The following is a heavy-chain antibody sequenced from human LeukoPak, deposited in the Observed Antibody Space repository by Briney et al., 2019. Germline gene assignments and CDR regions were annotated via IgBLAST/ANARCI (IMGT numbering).Heavy chain of an antibody. Sequence: GGSLRLSCAASGFTLSSYGMNWVRHAPGKGLEWVSGISGSGGSTYYADSVKGRFTISRDNSKNTLYLQMNSLRAEDTAVYYCARRSGIAVAGDFDYWGQGTLVTGSS. CDR3: ARRSGIAVAGDFDY. D-gene: IGHD6-19*01. V-gene: IGHV3-23*01. CDR2: ISGSGGST. J-gene: IGHJ4*02. CDR1: GFTLSSYG.